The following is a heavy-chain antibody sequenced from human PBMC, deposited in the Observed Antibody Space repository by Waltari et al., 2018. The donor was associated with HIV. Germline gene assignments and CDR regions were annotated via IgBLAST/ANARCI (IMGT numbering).Heavy chain of an antibody. CDR3: VKDRGTFTMINEY. CDR2: ISYDGNNK. CDR1: GFPFSNSG. J-gene: IGHJ4*02. Sequence: QVPLVESGGGVVQPGRSLRLSCSASGFPFSNSGMHWVRQAPGKGLEWVAVISYDGNNKNYADSVKGRFTISRDNSKNTLYLQMNSLRADDTALYYCVKDRGTFTMINEYWGQGTLVTVSS. D-gene: IGHD3-22*01. V-gene: IGHV3-30*18.